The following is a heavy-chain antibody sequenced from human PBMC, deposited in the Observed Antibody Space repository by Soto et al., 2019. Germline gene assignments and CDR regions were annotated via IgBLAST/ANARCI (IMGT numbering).Heavy chain of an antibody. D-gene: IGHD6-13*01. V-gene: IGHV4-39*01. CDR3: APFIAAAGTPYYYGNDV. CDR2: IYYSGST. J-gene: IGHJ6*02. CDR1: GGSISSSSYY. Sequence: SETLSLTCTVSGGSISSSSYYWGWIRQPPGKGLEWIGSIYYSGSTYYNPSLKSRVTISVDTSKNQFSLKLSSVTAADTAVYYCAPFIAAAGTPYYYGNDVWGQATTLTVFS.